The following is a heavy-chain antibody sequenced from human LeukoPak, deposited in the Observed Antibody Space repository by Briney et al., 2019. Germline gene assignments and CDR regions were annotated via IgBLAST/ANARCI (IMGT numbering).Heavy chain of an antibody. D-gene: IGHD3-3*01. CDR3: ARSSRITIFGVVIMGNWFDP. V-gene: IGHV1-2*02. Sequence: ASVKVSCKASGYTFTGYYMHWVRHAPGQGLEWMGWINPNSGGTNYAQKFQGRGTMTRDTSISTAYMELSRLRSDDTAVYYCARSSRITIFGVVIMGNWFDPWGQGTLVTVSS. J-gene: IGHJ5*02. CDR1: GYTFTGYY. CDR2: INPNSGGT.